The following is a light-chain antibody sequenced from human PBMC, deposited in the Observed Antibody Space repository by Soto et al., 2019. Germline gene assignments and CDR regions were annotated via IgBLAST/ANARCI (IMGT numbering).Light chain of an antibody. J-gene: IGKJ4*01. V-gene: IGKV3-11*01. CDR1: QSVSRY. CDR3: QQRSDWPST. Sequence: IVLTQSPATLSLSPGERATLSCRASQSVSRYLAWYQQKPGQAPGLLIYDASNRATGIPARFSGSGSGTDFTLTISSLEPEDFAVYYCQQRSDWPSTFGGGTKVQIK. CDR2: DAS.